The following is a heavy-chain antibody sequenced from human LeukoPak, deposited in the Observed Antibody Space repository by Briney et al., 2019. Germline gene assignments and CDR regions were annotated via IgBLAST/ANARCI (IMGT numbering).Heavy chain of an antibody. Sequence: SETLSLTCTVSGGSISSGDYYWSWIRQPPGKGLEWIGYISYSGTAYYSPSLKSRVTISPDTSRNQFSLRLTSVTAADAAVYYCARVNYYDSSGCFDYWGQGTLVTVSS. CDR2: ISYSGTA. CDR3: ARVNYYDSSGCFDY. V-gene: IGHV4-30-4*08. CDR1: GGSISSGDYY. D-gene: IGHD3-22*01. J-gene: IGHJ4*02.